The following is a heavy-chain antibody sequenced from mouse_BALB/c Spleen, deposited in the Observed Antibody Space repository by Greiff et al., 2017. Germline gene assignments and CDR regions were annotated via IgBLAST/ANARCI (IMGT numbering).Heavy chain of an antibody. CDR1: GFTFSSYA. D-gene: IGHD1-1*01. Sequence: EVQLVESGGGLVKPGGSLKLSCAASGFTFSSYAMSWVRQTPEKRLEWVASISSGGSTYYPDSVKGRFTISRDNARNILYLQMSSLRSEDTAMYYCARGGIYYYGSSYGTYAMDYWGQGTSVTVSS. V-gene: IGHV5-6-5*01. CDR3: ARGGIYYYGSSYGTYAMDY. J-gene: IGHJ4*01. CDR2: ISSGGST.